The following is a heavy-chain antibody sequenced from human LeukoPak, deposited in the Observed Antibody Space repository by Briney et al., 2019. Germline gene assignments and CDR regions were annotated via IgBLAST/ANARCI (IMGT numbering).Heavy chain of an antibody. CDR2: INACNGNT. V-gene: IGHV1-3*01. J-gene: IGHJ4*02. Sequence: GASVKVSCKASGYTFTSYAMHWVRQAPGQRLEWMGWINACNGNTKYSQKFQGRVTITRDTSASTAYMELSSLRSEDTAVYYCARGYYGSGYVDYWGQGTLVTVSS. D-gene: IGHD3-10*01. CDR1: GYTFTSYA. CDR3: ARGYYGSGYVDY.